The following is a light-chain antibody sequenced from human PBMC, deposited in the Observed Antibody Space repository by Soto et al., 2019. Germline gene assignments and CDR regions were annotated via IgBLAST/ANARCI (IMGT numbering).Light chain of an antibody. V-gene: IGLV1-44*01. Sequence: QSVLTQPPSASGTPGQRVTISCSGSSSNVGGNPVNWYQHVPTTAPKPLIYTNTQRPSGVPDRFSGSKSVTSASLAISGLQSEDEADYYCASWDDSLNGPVFGTGTKVTVL. CDR2: TNT. CDR1: SSNVGGNP. CDR3: ASWDDSLNGPV. J-gene: IGLJ1*01.